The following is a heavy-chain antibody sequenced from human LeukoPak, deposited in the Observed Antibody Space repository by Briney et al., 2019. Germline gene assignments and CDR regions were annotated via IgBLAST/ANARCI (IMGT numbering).Heavy chain of an antibody. D-gene: IGHD3-10*01. CDR1: GGSISSSSYY. Sequence: SETLSLTCTVSGGSISSSSYYWSWIRQPPGKGLEWIGSIYYSGSTYYNPSLKSRVTISVDTSKNQFSLKLSSVTAADTAVYYCARLSRAMVRGPGYFDYWGQGTLVTVSS. CDR3: ARLSRAMVRGPGYFDY. CDR2: IYYSGST. V-gene: IGHV4-39*01. J-gene: IGHJ4*02.